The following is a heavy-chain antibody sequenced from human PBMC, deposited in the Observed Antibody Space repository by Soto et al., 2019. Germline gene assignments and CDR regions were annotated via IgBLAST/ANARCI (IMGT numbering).Heavy chain of an antibody. D-gene: IGHD2-8*01. CDR2: IDPSGSYT. Sequence: GESLKISCKGSGYNFSDYWISWLRPMPGKGLEGMGRIDPSGSYTIYSPSFKGQINISADKSISTAYLQWSSLKASDNAIYYCATHYIYYASGRDYPNIYWFDPWGQGTLVTVSS. CDR3: ATHYIYYASGRDYPNIYWFDP. CDR1: GYNFSDYW. J-gene: IGHJ5*02. V-gene: IGHV5-10-1*04.